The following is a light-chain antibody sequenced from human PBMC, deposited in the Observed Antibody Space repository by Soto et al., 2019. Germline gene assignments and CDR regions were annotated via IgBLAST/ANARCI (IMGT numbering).Light chain of an antibody. CDR2: DVS. J-gene: IGLJ1*01. Sequence: QSVLAQPASVSGSPGQSIAMSCTGTSSAVGTHNFVSWYQQHPGKAPKLIIYDVSNRPSGVSDRFFGSKSGNTASLTISGLQAEDEADYYCSSFTTTNTYVFGTGTKVTVL. V-gene: IGLV2-14*03. CDR1: SSAVGTHNF. CDR3: SSFTTTNTYV.